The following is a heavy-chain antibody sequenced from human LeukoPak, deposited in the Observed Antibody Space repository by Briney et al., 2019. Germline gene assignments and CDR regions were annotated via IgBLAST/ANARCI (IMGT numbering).Heavy chain of an antibody. V-gene: IGHV3-43*01. CDR3: ARERRRVIDY. D-gene: IGHD1-26*01. J-gene: IGHJ4*02. CDR1: GFTFDDYT. Sequence: GGSLRLSCAASGFTFDDYTMHWVRQVPGKGLQWVSLITWDGGSTVYADSVKGRFTISRDNSKKYLSLQMYGLSTEDTALYYCARERRRVIDYWGQGTLVTVSS. CDR2: ITWDGGST.